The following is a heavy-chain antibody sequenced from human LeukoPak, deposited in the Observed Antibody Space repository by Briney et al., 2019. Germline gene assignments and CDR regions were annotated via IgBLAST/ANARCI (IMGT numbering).Heavy chain of an antibody. CDR2: LI. CDR1: GFKFNDYA. J-gene: IGHJ4*02. CDR3: AKETKVGENLYYFDY. D-gene: IGHD1-26*01. V-gene: IGHV3-9*01. Sequence: PGGSLRLSCVASGFKFNDYAMHWVRQAPGKGLEWVSGLIGYADSVEGRFIISRDNAKNSLYLEMNSLRPEDSALYYCAKETKVGENLYYFDYWGRGTLVTVSS.